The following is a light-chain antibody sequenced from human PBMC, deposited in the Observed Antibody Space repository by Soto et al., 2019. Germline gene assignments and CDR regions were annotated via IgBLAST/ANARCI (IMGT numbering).Light chain of an antibody. V-gene: IGKV3D-20*01. CDR3: HHYGTSPWT. CDR2: DAS. CDR1: QTVRRNF. Sequence: EVVLTQSPAILSLSPGERATLSCGASQTVRRNFLAWYQKRPGLAPRLLIYDASSRATGIPDRFSGSGSGTEFTLTIRRLEPEDFAVYYCHHYGTSPWTFGQGTKVESK. J-gene: IGKJ1*01.